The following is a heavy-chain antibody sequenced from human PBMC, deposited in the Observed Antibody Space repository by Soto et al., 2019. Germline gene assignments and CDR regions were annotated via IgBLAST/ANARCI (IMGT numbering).Heavy chain of an antibody. CDR2: IGTAGDT. CDR1: GFTFSSYD. Sequence: GGSLRLSCAASGFTFSSYDMHWVRQATGKGLEWVSAIGTAGDTYYPGSVKGRFTISRENAKNSLYLQMNSLRAGDTAVYYCARGHPLYDSSGYSYYFDYWGQGTLVTVSS. D-gene: IGHD3-22*01. V-gene: IGHV3-13*01. J-gene: IGHJ4*02. CDR3: ARGHPLYDSSGYSYYFDY.